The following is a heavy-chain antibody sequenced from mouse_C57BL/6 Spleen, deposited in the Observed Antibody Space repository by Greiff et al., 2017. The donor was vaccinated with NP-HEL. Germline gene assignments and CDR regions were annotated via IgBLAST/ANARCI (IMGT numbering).Heavy chain of an antibody. CDR2: INYDGSST. Sequence: EVQLVESEGGLVQPGSSMKLSCTASGFTFSDYYMAWVRQVPEKGLEWVANINYDGSSTYYLDSLKSRFIISRDNAKNILYLQMSSLKSEDTATYYCARDRGTTVVASSPYWYFDVWGTGTTVTVSS. J-gene: IGHJ1*03. D-gene: IGHD1-1*01. V-gene: IGHV5-16*01. CDR1: GFTFSDYY. CDR3: ARDRGTTVVASSPYWYFDV.